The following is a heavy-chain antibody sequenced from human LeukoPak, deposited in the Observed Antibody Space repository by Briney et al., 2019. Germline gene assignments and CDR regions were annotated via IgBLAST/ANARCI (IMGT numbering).Heavy chain of an antibody. CDR2: IYWDDDR. V-gene: IGHV2-5*02. Sequence: SGPMLVNPTQTLTLTCTFSGFSLNTRGVGVGWIRQPPGRALEWLALIYWDDDRRYSPSLKSGLTITKDTSKNQVVLTMTNMDPVDTATYFCAHRKNYYDSSVFDNWGQGTLVTVSS. D-gene: IGHD3-22*01. CDR1: GFSLNTRGVG. CDR3: AHRKNYYDSSVFDN. J-gene: IGHJ4*02.